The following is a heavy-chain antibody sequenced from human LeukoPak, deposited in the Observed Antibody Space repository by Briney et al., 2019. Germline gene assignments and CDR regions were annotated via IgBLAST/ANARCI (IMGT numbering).Heavy chain of an antibody. CDR3: AKDDSSSWYYFDY. CDR2: ISYDGSNK. Sequence: GGSLRLSCAASGFTFSSYGMHWVRQAPGKGLEWVAVISYDGSNKYYADSVKGRFTISRDNSKNTLYLQMNSLRAEDTAVYYCAKDDSSSWYYFDYWGQGTLVTVSS. V-gene: IGHV3-30*18. CDR1: GFTFSSYG. D-gene: IGHD6-13*01. J-gene: IGHJ4*02.